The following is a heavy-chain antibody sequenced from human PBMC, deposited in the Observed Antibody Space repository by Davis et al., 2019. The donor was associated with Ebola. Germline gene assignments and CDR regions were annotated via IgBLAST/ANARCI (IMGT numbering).Heavy chain of an antibody. J-gene: IGHJ4*02. CDR3: ARGWLRSSFDY. CDR1: GDSVSSGG. Sequence: HSQTLSLTCAISGDSVSSGGWNWIRQSPSRVLECLFRTYFSSKLYNDYAVSVKSRITISPDTSKNQLFLQLDSVTPEETAVYYCARGWLRSSFDYWGQGTLVTVSS. CDR2: TYFSSKLYN. V-gene: IGHV6-1*01. D-gene: IGHD5-12*01.